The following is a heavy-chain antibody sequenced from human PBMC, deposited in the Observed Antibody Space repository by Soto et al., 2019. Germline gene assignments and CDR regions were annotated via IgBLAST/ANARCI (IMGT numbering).Heavy chain of an antibody. CDR1: GFTFSSYG. J-gene: IGHJ3*02. CDR2: IWYDGSNK. CDR3: ARVFRSGSYPDPHPFDI. V-gene: IGHV3-33*01. Sequence: LGGALRLSCAASGFTFSSYGMHWVRQAPGKGLEWVAVIWYDGSNKYYADSVKGRFTISRDNSKNTLYLQMNSLRAEDTAVYYCARVFRSGSYPDPHPFDIWGQGTMVTVSS. D-gene: IGHD1-26*01.